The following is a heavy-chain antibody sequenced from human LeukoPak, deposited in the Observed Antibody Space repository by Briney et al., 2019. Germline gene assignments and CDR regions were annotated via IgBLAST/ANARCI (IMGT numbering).Heavy chain of an antibody. CDR1: GFTFSRHA. CDR2: ISYDGGDK. D-gene: IGHD4/OR15-4a*01. CDR3: ARDGAMMAGAFDY. J-gene: IGHJ4*02. V-gene: IGHV3-30-3*01. Sequence: QSGGSLRLSCAASGFTFSRHAMDWVRQAPGKGLEWVAVISYDGGDKYYADSVKGRFTISRDNSKNTLYLQMNSLRAEDTAVYYCARDGAMMAGAFDYWGQGSLVTVSS.